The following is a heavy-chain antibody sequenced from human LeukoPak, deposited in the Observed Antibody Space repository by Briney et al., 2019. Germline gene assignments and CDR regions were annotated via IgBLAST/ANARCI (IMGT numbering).Heavy chain of an antibody. D-gene: IGHD6-19*01. CDR3: ARGTDIAVGGEYYFDY. V-gene: IGHV4-59*01. CDR1: GGSISSYY. Sequence: SETLSPTCTVSGGSISSYYWSWIRQPPGKGLEWIGYIYYSGSTNYNPSLKSRVTISVDTSKNQFSLKLSSVTAADTAVYYCARGTDIAVGGEYYFDYWGQGTLVTVSS. J-gene: IGHJ4*02. CDR2: IYYSGST.